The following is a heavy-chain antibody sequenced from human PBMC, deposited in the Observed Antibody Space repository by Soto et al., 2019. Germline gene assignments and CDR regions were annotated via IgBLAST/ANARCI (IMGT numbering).Heavy chain of an antibody. CDR2: ISYDGSNK. D-gene: IGHD5-18*01. Sequence: SGGSLRLSCAASGLTFSSYGMHWVRQAPGKGLEWVAVISYDGSNKYYADSVKGRFTISRDNSKNTLYLQMNSLRAEDTAVYYCAKDVRIQKDPYYYYYGMDVWGQGTTVTVSS. CDR3: AKDVRIQKDPYYYYYGMDV. V-gene: IGHV3-30*18. CDR1: GLTFSSYG. J-gene: IGHJ6*02.